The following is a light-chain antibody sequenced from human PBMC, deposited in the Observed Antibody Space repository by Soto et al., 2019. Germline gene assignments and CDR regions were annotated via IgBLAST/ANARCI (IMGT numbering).Light chain of an antibody. CDR2: RAS. CDR1: RSVNNNY. J-gene: IGKJ4*01. CDR3: QQYGRSIT. V-gene: IGKV3-20*01. Sequence: EIVLTQSPGTLSLSPGERATLSCRASRSVNNNYVAWYQQKRGQTPRLLVYRASTRATGIPDRFSGTVSGTDFTLTISRMEPEDFAVYYWQQYGRSITFGGGTKVEIK.